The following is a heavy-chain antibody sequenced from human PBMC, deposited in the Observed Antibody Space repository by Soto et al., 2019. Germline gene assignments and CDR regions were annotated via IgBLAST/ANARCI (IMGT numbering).Heavy chain of an antibody. D-gene: IGHD3-16*01. Sequence: SGKVSCSASGSTFSGYAIGLVRQAPGQGLEWMGGIIPIFGTANYAQKFQGRVTITADKSTSTAYMELSSLRSEDTAVYYCASHKGEKWGSEWYFDIWGRGTLVTVSS. J-gene: IGHJ2*01. CDR2: IIPIFGTA. CDR3: ASHKGEKWGSEWYFDI. CDR1: GSTFSGYA. V-gene: IGHV1-69*06.